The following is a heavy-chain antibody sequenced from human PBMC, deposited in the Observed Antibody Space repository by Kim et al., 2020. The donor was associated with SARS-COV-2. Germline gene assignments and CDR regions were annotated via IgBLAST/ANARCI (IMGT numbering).Heavy chain of an antibody. D-gene: IGHD2-15*01. CDR2: INPTGGGST. CDR1: GYRFTNYY. J-gene: IGHJ4*01. CDR3: ARDPLDSCYNWTPFDY. Sequence: ASVKVSCKASGYRFTNYYIHWVRQAPGQGLEWMGIINPTGGGSTSYTQKFQGRVTMTRDTSTSTVYLELDSLRSDDTAVYYCARDPLDSCYNWTPFDYWG. V-gene: IGHV1-46*01.